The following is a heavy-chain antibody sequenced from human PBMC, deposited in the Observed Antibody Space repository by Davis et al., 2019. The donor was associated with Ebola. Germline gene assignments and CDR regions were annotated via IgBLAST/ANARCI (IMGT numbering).Heavy chain of an antibody. V-gene: IGHV3-23*01. CDR3: AKEGCSSTSCYPYYYYYGMDV. CDR1: GFTFTSYA. D-gene: IGHD2-2*01. Sequence: GESLKISCAASGFTFTSYAMSWVRQAPGKGLEWVSAISTSGGSTYYADSVKGRFTISRDNSKNTLYLQMNNLRAEDTAVYYCAKEGCSSTSCYPYYYYYGMDVWGQGTTVTVSS. CDR2: ISTSGGST. J-gene: IGHJ6*02.